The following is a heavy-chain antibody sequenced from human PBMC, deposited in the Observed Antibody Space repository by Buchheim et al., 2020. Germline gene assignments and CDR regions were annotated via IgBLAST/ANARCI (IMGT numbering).Heavy chain of an antibody. J-gene: IGHJ4*02. Sequence: EVQLVESGGGLVESGGSLRLSCAASGFSFSSYEMNWVRQAPGKGLEWVANIKQDGSEKYYVDSVKGRFTISRDNAKNSLYLQMNSLRAEDTAVYYCARDSPYYYDSSGYYLLDYWGQGTL. CDR2: IKQDGSEK. CDR3: ARDSPYYYDSSGYYLLDY. V-gene: IGHV3-7*01. CDR1: GFSFSSYE. D-gene: IGHD3-22*01.